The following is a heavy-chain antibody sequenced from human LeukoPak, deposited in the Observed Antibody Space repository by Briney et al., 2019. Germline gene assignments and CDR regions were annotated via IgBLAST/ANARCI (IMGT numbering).Heavy chain of an antibody. CDR3: ARLRRNNANGGSYSYSDY. D-gene: IGHD3-22*01. CDR2: ITPTSSYI. Sequence: GGSLRLSCAVSGLTFSSYSVNWGRQAPGKGLEWGSSITPTSSYIYYAASVKGRFTISRDNANNSLYLQMNSLRAEDTAVYYCARLRRNNANGGSYSYSDYWGQGPLVTVSS. V-gene: IGHV3-21*01. J-gene: IGHJ4*02. CDR1: GLTFSSYS.